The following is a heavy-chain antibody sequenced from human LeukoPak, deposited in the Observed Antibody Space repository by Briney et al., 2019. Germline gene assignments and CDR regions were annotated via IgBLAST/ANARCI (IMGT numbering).Heavy chain of an antibody. CDR3: AKVGGYSYGYPFDY. Sequence: PGGSLRLSCAASGFTFSSYGMHWVRQAPGKGLEWVAVIWYDGSNKYHADSVKGRFTISRDNSKNTLYLQMNSLRAEDTAVYYCAKVGGYSYGYPFDYWGQGTLVTVSS. CDR1: GFTFSSYG. V-gene: IGHV3-33*06. J-gene: IGHJ4*02. D-gene: IGHD5-18*01. CDR2: IWYDGSNK.